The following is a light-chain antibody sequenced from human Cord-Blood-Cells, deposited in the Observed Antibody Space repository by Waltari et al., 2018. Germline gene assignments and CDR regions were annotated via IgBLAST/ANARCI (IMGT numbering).Light chain of an antibody. CDR2: AAS. J-gene: IGKJ5*01. V-gene: IGKV1-39*01. Sequence: DIQMTQSPSSLSASVGDRVTITCRASQSISSYLNWYQQKPGKAPKLLIYAASSLQSGVPSRFSGSGSETDFTLTISSRQPEDLATYYCQQSYSTPITFGQGTRLEIK. CDR3: QQSYSTPIT. CDR1: QSISSY.